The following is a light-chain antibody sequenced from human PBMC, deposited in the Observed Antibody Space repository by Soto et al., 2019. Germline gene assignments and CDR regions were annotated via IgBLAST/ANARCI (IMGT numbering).Light chain of an antibody. CDR2: GAS. CDR3: QQYDEWPLT. J-gene: IGKJ4*01. CDR1: QSVSTD. Sequence: IVMTQSPATLSVSPGEGATLSCRASQSVSTDLAWYQQKPGQTPRLLIHGASTRATGTPARFSGSGSGTEFTLTISGLQSEDFAVYYCQQYDEWPLTFGGGTKVEIK. V-gene: IGKV3-15*01.